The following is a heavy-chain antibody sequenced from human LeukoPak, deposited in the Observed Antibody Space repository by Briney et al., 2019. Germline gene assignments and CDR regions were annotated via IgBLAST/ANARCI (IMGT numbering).Heavy chain of an antibody. Sequence: ASVKVSCKASGYTFTSYGISWVRQAHGQGLEWMGWISAYNGNTNYAQKLQGRVTMTTDTSTSTAYMELRSLRSDDTAVYYCARDRKVVPAAIHWFDPWGQGTLVTVSS. D-gene: IGHD2-2*02. V-gene: IGHV1-18*01. J-gene: IGHJ5*02. CDR2: ISAYNGNT. CDR3: ARDRKVVPAAIHWFDP. CDR1: GYTFTSYG.